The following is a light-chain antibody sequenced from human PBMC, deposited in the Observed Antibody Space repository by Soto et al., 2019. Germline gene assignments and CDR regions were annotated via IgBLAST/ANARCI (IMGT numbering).Light chain of an antibody. CDR2: KAS. J-gene: IGKJ1*01. Sequence: DIQMTQSPSTLSASVGDRVTITCRASQSISNWLAWYQQKPGKAPKLLIFKASTLESGVPSRFSGSGSGTDFTLNISSLQPDDFATYHCQQDDTYPRTFGQGTKVDIK. V-gene: IGKV1-5*03. CDR3: QQDDTYPRT. CDR1: QSISNW.